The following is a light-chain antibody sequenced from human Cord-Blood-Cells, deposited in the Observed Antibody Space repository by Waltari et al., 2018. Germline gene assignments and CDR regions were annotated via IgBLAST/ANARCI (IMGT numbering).Light chain of an antibody. CDR3: SSYTSSSTVV. Sequence: QSALTQPASVSGSPGQSSTLSCTGPSSEVGGYNSSSWYQQHPGKAPKLMIYDVSNRPSGVSNRFSGSKSGNTASLTISGLQAEDEADYYCSSYTSSSTVVFGGGTKLTVL. J-gene: IGLJ2*01. CDR1: SSEVGGYNS. V-gene: IGLV2-14*01. CDR2: DVS.